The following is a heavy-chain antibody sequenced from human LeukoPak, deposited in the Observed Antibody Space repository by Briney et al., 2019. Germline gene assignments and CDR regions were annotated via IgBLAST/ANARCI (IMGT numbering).Heavy chain of an antibody. V-gene: IGHV4-59*01. D-gene: IGHD3-3*01. J-gene: IGHJ4*02. CDR1: GGSISSYY. Sequence: SETLSLTCTVSGGSISSYYWSWIRQPPGKGLEWIGYIYYSGSTNYNPPLKSRVTISVDTSKNQFSLKLSSVTAADTAVHYCARASYTYYDFWSGYPYFDYWGQGTLVTVSS. CDR3: ARASYTYYDFWSGYPYFDY. CDR2: IYYSGST.